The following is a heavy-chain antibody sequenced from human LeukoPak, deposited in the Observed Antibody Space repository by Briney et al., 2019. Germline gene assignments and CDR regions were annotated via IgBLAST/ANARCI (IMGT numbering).Heavy chain of an antibody. D-gene: IGHD5-24*01. Sequence: SSENLSLTCTVSGGSISSYYWSWIRQPPGKGLEWIGYIYYSGSTNYNPSLKSRVTISVDTSKNQFSLKLSSVTAADTAVYYCARGDERWLQFRPRAFDPWGQGTLVTVSS. CDR1: GGSISSYY. CDR3: ARGDERWLQFRPRAFDP. J-gene: IGHJ5*02. CDR2: IYYSGST. V-gene: IGHV4-59*01.